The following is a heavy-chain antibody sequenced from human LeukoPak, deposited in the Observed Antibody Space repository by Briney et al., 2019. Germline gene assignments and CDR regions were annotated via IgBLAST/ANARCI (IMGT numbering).Heavy chain of an antibody. Sequence: GGSLRLSCAASGFTFSSYSMNWVRQAPGKGLEWVSYISSSSSTIYYADSVKGRFTISRDNAKNSLYLQMNSLRAEDTAVYYCAREVIEYCSSTSCYTGPGYFDYWGQGTLVTVSS. CDR3: AREVIEYCSSTSCYTGPGYFDY. CDR2: ISSSSSTI. J-gene: IGHJ4*02. V-gene: IGHV3-48*01. D-gene: IGHD2-2*02. CDR1: GFTFSSYS.